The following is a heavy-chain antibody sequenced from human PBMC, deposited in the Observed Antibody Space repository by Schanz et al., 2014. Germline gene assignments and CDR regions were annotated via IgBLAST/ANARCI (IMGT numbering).Heavy chain of an antibody. Sequence: VQLVQSGAEVKRPGSSMKVSCKASGGTFSSDTFSWVRQAPGQGLEWMGRIVPIAGITNYAQRFQGRVTITADKSSDTAYMELSSLRSEDTAVYYCAREVGLYDRGWFDPWGQGTLVTVSS. V-gene: IGHV1-69*09. J-gene: IGHJ5*02. CDR3: AREVGLYDRGWFDP. CDR2: IVPIAGIT. D-gene: IGHD3-22*01. CDR1: GGTFSSDT.